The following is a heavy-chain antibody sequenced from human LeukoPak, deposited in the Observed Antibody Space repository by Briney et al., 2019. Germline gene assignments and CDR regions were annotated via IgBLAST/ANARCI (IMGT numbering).Heavy chain of an antibody. CDR2: ISGYNGIT. D-gene: IGHD6-19*01. CDR1: GYIFTNYG. J-gene: IGHJ4*02. V-gene: IGHV1-18*01. CDR3: GRDTVRTTVAGGPEY. Sequence: ASVTVSCKASGYIFTNYGISWVRQAPGQGLEWMGWISGYNGITIYAQKFQGRVTMTTDTSTSTAYMELGSLRSDDTAVYYCGRDTVRTTVAGGPEYSGQGTLVTVSS.